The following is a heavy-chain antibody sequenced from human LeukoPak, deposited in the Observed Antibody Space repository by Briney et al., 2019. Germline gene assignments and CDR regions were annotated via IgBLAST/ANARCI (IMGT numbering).Heavy chain of an antibody. V-gene: IGHV3-7*04. CDR3: AGVRGEYYFDY. J-gene: IGHJ4*02. CDR1: GFIFSSYW. CDR2: IKQGGSEK. Sequence: GGPLRLPCAASGFIFSSYWMSWVRQAPGKGLEGVANIKQGGSEKYHVDSVKGRFNISRDNGKNSLYLQTNCLRAEDRAVYYCAGVRGEYYFDYWGQGTLVTVSS.